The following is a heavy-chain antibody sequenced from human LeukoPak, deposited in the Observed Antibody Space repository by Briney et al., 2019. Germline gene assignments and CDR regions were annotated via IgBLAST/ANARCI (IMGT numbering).Heavy chain of an antibody. J-gene: IGHJ3*02. Sequence: SETLSLTCTVSGGSISSSSYYWGWIRQPPGKGLEWIGSIYYSGSTYYNPSLKSRVTISVDTSENQFSLKLSSVTAADTAVYYCARHIGGSGSHDAFDIWGQGTMVTVSS. D-gene: IGHD3-10*01. CDR3: ARHIGGSGSHDAFDI. CDR2: IYYSGST. V-gene: IGHV4-39*01. CDR1: GGSISSSSYY.